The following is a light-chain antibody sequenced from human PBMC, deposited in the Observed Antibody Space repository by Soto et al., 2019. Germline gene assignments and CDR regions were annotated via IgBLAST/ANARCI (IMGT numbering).Light chain of an antibody. J-gene: IGKJ2*01. CDR2: GAS. V-gene: IGKV3-20*01. Sequence: VLTQSPGTLSLSPGERATISCRASQSISSSYLAWYQHKPGQAPRLLIYGASSWATGIPHRFSGSGSGTDFTLTISRLEPEYCGMYYCQQYGGSPPFTFGQGTRLEIK. CDR3: QQYGGSPPFT. CDR1: QSISSSY.